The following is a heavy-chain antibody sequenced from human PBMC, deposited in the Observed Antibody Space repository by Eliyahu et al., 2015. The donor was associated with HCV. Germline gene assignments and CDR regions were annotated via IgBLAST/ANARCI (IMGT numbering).Heavy chain of an antibody. V-gene: IGHV4-31*03. Sequence: QVQLQESGPGLVKPSQTLSLXCXVSGGSXXXGGYYWSWXRQHPGKGLEWIGYIXYSGSXYYNPSLKSRVTISVDTSKNQFSLKLSSVTAADTAVYYCAGSSGWYGEDWYFDLWGRGTLVTVSS. CDR1: GGSXXXGGYY. CDR3: AGSSGWYGEDWYFDL. CDR2: IXYSGSX. J-gene: IGHJ2*01. D-gene: IGHD6-19*01.